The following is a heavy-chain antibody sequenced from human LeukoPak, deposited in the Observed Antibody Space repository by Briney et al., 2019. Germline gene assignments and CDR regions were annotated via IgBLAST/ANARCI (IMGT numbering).Heavy chain of an antibody. CDR1: GGSISSYY. V-gene: IGHV4-59*08. Sequence: SETLSLTCTVSGGSISSYYWSWIRQPPGKGLEWIGYIYYSGSTNYNPSLKSRVTISVDTSENKFSLNLTSVTAADTAVYYCARRSIAAAVDYWGQGTLVTVSS. D-gene: IGHD6-13*01. J-gene: IGHJ4*02. CDR2: IYYSGST. CDR3: ARRSIAAAVDY.